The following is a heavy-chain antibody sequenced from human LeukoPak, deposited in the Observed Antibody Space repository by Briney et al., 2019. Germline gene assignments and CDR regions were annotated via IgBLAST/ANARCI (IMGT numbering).Heavy chain of an antibody. Sequence: SQTLSLTCAISGGSVSSNSAAWNWIRQSPSRGLEWLGRTYYRSKWYNDYAVSVKSRITINPDTSKNQFSLQLNSVTPEDTAVYYCAGSIAAAGINSFDYWGQGTLVTVSS. CDR2: TYYRSKWYN. D-gene: IGHD6-13*01. CDR3: AGSIAAAGINSFDY. J-gene: IGHJ4*02. CDR1: GGSVSSNSAA. V-gene: IGHV6-1*01.